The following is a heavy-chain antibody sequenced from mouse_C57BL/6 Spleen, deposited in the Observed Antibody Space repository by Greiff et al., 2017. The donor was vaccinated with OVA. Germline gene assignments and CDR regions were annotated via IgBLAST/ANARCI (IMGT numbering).Heavy chain of an antibody. CDR2: INPNYGTT. Sequence: EVKLMESGPELVKPGASVKISCKASGYSFTDYNMNWVKQSNGKSLEWIGVINPNYGTTSYNQKFKGKATLTVDQSSSTAYMQLNSLTSEDSAVYYCATTVVVPMDYWGQGTSVTVSS. CDR3: ATTVVVPMDY. V-gene: IGHV1-39*01. CDR1: GYSFTDYN. J-gene: IGHJ4*01. D-gene: IGHD1-1*01.